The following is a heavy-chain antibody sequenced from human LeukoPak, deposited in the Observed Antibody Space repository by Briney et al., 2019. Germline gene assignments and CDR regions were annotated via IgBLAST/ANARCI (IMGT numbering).Heavy chain of an antibody. CDR1: GFTFSSYG. D-gene: IGHD6-13*01. V-gene: IGHV3-33*01. CDR2: IWYDGSNK. J-gene: IGHJ5*02. Sequence: GGSLRLFCAASGFTFSSYGMHWVRQAPGKGLGWVAVIWYDGSNKYYADSVKGRFTISRDNSKNTLYLQMNSLRAEDTAVYYCARGRIAAAGTSWFDPWGQGTLVTVSS. CDR3: ARGRIAAAGTSWFDP.